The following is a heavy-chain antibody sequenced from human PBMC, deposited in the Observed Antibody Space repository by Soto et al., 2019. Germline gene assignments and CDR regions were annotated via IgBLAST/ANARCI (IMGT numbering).Heavy chain of an antibody. D-gene: IGHD3-10*01. J-gene: IGHJ3*02. V-gene: IGHV3-48*01. CDR3: AREKKRITMVRGVIDAGVTAFDI. Sequence: GGSLRLSCAASGFTFSSYSMNWVRQAPGKGLEWVSYISSSSSTIYYADSAKGRFTIFRDNAKNSLYLQMNSLRAEDTAVYYCAREKKRITMVRGVIDAGVTAFDIWGQGTMVTVSS. CDR2: ISSSSSTI. CDR1: GFTFSSYS.